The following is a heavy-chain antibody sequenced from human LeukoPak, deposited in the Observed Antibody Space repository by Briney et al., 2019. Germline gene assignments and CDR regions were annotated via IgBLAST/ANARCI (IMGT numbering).Heavy chain of an antibody. J-gene: IGHJ4*02. D-gene: IGHD5-18*01. CDR2: IYYSGST. CDR1: GGSISSYY. Sequence: PSETLSLTCTVSGGSISSYYWSWIRQPPGKGLEWIGYIYYSGSTNYNPSLKSRVTISVDTSKNQFSLKLSSVTAADTAVYYCARHSVVGYSYGGYDYWGQGTLVTVS. V-gene: IGHV4-59*08. CDR3: ARHSVVGYSYGGYDY.